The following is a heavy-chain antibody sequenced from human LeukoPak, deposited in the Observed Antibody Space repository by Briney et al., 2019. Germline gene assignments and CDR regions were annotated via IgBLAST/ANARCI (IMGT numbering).Heavy chain of an antibody. D-gene: IGHD3-10*01. CDR2: ISGSGGST. V-gene: IGHV3-23*01. CDR1: GFTFSGYA. Sequence: GGSLRLSCAASGFTFSGYAMSWVRQAPGKGLEWVSGISGSGGSTYCAGSVKGRFTVSRDNSKNTLHLQMNSLRAEDTAVYYCAKEPYYYGSGGGYWGQGTLVTVSS. J-gene: IGHJ4*02. CDR3: AKEPYYYGSGGGY.